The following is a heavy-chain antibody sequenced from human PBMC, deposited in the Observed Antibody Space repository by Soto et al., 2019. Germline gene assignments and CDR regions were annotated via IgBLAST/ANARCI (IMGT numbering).Heavy chain of an antibody. Sequence: GGSLRLSCAASGFSFSSYGMHWVRQAPGRGLEWVAVISYDGSNKYYADSVKGRFTISRDNSKNTLYLQMNSLRAEGTAVYYCAKDLIGPGSQSTEVMDLWGQGTRVTVSS. D-gene: IGHD3-10*01. CDR2: ISYDGSNK. J-gene: IGHJ6*02. V-gene: IGHV3-30*18. CDR3: AKDLIGPGSQSTEVMDL. CDR1: GFSFSSYG.